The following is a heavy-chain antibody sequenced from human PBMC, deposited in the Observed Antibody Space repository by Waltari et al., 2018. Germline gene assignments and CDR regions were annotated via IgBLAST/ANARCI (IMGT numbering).Heavy chain of an antibody. D-gene: IGHD2-21*01. Sequence: QVLLVQSGPEVKKPGASVKVSCKASGSTFTNYDINWVRPATGQGLEWMGQATGHGLEWMGWLNPDSGKTGFAQNFQGRVTITRDTSIATVYMELSDLRSEDTAVYYCARGTRASRASYWLDPWGQGTLVTVSS. CDR2: LNPDSGKT. CDR1: GSTFTNYD. V-gene: IGHV1-8*01. CDR3: ARGTRASRASYWLDP. J-gene: IGHJ5*02.